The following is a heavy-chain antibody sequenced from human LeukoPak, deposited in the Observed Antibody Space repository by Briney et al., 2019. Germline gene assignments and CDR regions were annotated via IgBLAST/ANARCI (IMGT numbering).Heavy chain of an antibody. D-gene: IGHD3-22*01. J-gene: IGHJ4*02. CDR2: ISYDGSNK. CDR3: AKALLTLYGISGQFDY. Sequence: GGSLRLSCAASGFTFSSYGMHWVRQAPGKGLEWVAVISYDGSNKYYADSVKGRFTISRDNSKNTLYLQMNSLRAEDTAVYYCAKALLTLYGISGQFDYWDQGTLVTVSS. V-gene: IGHV3-30*18. CDR1: GFTFSSYG.